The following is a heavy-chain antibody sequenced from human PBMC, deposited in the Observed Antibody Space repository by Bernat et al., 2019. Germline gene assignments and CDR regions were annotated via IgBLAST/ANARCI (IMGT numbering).Heavy chain of an antibody. Sequence: VQLVESGGGVVQPGRSLRLSCAASGFTFSSYSMNWVRQAPGKGLEWVSSISSSSSYIYYADSVKGRFTISRDNAKNSLYLQMNSLRAEDTAVYYCASLTTGGIDYWGQGTLVTVSS. CDR3: ASLTTGGIDY. J-gene: IGHJ4*02. CDR2: ISSSSSYI. CDR1: GFTFSSYS. V-gene: IGHV3-21*01. D-gene: IGHD3-22*01.